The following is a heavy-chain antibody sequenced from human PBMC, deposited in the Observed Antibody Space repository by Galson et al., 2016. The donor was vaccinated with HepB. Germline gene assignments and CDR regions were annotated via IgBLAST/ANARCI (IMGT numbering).Heavy chain of an antibody. V-gene: IGHV4-39*01. Sequence: ETLSLTCTVSGGSIRSSIYYWGWIRQPPGKGLEWIGSFYYSGNTYYNPSLKSRVTISVDTSKTQFSLKLSSVTAADTAVYYCARHVGKRLVDYYDSSGYSAREYFDLWGRGTLVTVSS. CDR1: GGSIRSSIYY. J-gene: IGHJ2*01. D-gene: IGHD3-22*01. CDR3: ARHVGKRLVDYYDSSGYSAREYFDL. CDR2: FYYSGNT.